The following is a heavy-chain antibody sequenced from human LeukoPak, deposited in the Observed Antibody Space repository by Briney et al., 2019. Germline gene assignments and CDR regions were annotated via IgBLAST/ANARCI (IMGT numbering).Heavy chain of an antibody. CDR2: IYTSGST. CDR3: ARDRRFSYCYYMDV. D-gene: IGHD3-10*01. V-gene: IGHV4-4*07. CDR1: GGSISSYY. J-gene: IGHJ6*03. Sequence: SETLSLTCTVSGGSISSYYWSWIRQPAGKGLEWIGRIYTSGSTNYNPSLKSRVTISVDTSKNQFSLKLSSVTAADTAVYYCARDRRFSYCYYMDVWGKGTTVTVSS.